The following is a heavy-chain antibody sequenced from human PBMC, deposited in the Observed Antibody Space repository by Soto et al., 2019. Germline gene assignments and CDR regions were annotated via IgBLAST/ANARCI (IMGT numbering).Heavy chain of an antibody. CDR3: ARVGPPADP. CDR2: INPFDGSR. V-gene: IGHV1-46*01. CDR1: GYIFTSYY. J-gene: IGHJ5*02. Sequence: GASVKVSCKASGYIFTSYYLHWVRQAPGQGLEWMGWINPFDGSRMFAQKFQGRVTITRDTSASTAYMELSSLRSEDTAVYYCARVGPPADPWGQGTLVTVSS.